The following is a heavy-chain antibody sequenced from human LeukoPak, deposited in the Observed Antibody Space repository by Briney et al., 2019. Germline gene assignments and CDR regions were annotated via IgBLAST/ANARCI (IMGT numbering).Heavy chain of an antibody. V-gene: IGHV3-74*01. CDR2: IRSDGSST. J-gene: IGHJ4*02. CDR1: GFTFSIYG. CDR3: AREQGYYSVPGY. Sequence: PGRALRLSCAASGFTFSIYGMHWVRQAPGKGPVWVARIRSDGSSTDYADSVKGRFTISRDNAKNTLYLQMNSLRAEDTAVYYCAREQGYYSVPGYWGQGTLVTVSS. D-gene: IGHD3-22*01.